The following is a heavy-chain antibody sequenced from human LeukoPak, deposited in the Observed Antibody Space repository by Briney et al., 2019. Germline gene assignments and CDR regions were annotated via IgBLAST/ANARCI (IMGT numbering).Heavy chain of an antibody. CDR2: ISYDGSNK. CDR3: AKDRVLGDY. Sequence: GRSLRLSCAASGFTFSSYGMHWVRQVPGKGLEWVAVISYDGSNKYYADSVKGRFTISRDNSKNTLYLQMNSLRAEDTAVYYCAKDRVLGDYWGQGTLVTVSS. V-gene: IGHV3-30*18. J-gene: IGHJ4*02. CDR1: GFTFSSYG. D-gene: IGHD2-8*01.